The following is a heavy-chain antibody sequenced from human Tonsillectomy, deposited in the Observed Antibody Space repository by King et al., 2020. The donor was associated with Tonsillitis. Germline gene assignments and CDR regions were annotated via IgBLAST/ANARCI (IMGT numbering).Heavy chain of an antibody. CDR2: FSGDGGST. CDR3: AKGDKGYYYDSSGTGPAFDI. Sequence: VQLVESGGGVVQLGGSLRLSCAASGFTFDDYAMHWVRQAPGKGLEWVSLFSGDGGSTSYADSVKGRFTISRDNSKNSLYLQMNSLRTEDTALYYCAKGDKGYYYDSSGTGPAFDIWGQGTMVTVSS. D-gene: IGHD3-22*01. V-gene: IGHV3-43*02. CDR1: GFTFDDYA. J-gene: IGHJ3*02.